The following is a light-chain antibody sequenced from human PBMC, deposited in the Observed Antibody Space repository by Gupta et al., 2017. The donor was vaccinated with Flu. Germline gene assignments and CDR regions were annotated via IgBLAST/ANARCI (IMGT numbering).Light chain of an antibody. J-gene: IGLJ1*01. CDR2: EVS. Sequence: SVSISCTGTGSGGGGYNSVYWHQPHTDKALMLMIYEVSNRPAAVPVRFSDSKSGDTASLTVSEREDEDEADCNCYADADIHNFVFGTGTKVTVL. CDR1: GSGGGGYNS. V-gene: IGLV2-8*01. CDR3: YADADIHNFV.